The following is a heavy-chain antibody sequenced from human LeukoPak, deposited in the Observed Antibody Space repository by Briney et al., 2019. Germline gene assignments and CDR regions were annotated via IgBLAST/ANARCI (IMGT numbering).Heavy chain of an antibody. J-gene: IGHJ4*02. CDR3: ARGERIAVAGFDY. Sequence: GESLKISCKGSGYSFTSYWIGWVRQMPGKGLEWMGIIYPGDSDTRYSPSFQGQVTISADKSISTAYLQWSSLKASDTAVYYCARGERIAVAGFDYWGQGTLVTVSS. V-gene: IGHV5-51*01. CDR2: IYPGDSDT. D-gene: IGHD6-19*01. CDR1: GYSFTSYW.